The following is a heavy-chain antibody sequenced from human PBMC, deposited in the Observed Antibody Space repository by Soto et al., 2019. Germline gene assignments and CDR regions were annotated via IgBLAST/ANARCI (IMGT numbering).Heavy chain of an antibody. V-gene: IGHV1-18*01. J-gene: IGHJ5*02. D-gene: IGHD2-2*01. CDR3: ARAGLDIVVVPADDWFDP. Sequence: QVQLVQSGAEVKKPGASVKVSCKASGYTFTSYGISWVRQAPGQGLEWMGWISAYNGNTNYAQKLQGRVTMTTDTSTSTAYRELRSLRSDDTAVYYCARAGLDIVVVPADDWFDPWGQGTLVTVSS. CDR1: GYTFTSYG. CDR2: ISAYNGNT.